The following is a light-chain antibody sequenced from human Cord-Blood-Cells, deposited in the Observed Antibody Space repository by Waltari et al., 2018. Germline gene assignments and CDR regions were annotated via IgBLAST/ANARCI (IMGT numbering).Light chain of an antibody. CDR1: RRDVGGYNS. Sequence: QSALTQPASVSGSPGQSLTIPCTGTRRDVGGYNSVPWYQQHPGKAPKLMIYDVRNRPSGVSNRFSGSKSGNTASLTISGLQAEDEADYYCSSYTSSSTWVFGGGTKLTVL. CDR3: SSYTSSSTWV. V-gene: IGLV2-14*01. J-gene: IGLJ3*02. CDR2: DVR.